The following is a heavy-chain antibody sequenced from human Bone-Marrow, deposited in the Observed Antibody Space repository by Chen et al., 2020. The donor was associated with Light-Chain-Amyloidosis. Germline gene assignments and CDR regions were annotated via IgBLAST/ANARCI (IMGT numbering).Heavy chain of an antibody. CDR1: NGAFGDDY. Sequence: QVELQQWGAGLLKPSETLSLTCGIHNGAFGDDYWTWIRQPPGKGLQWIAEINHSGSTNYNPSLKSRVTISVDTSKNQFSLKLSSVTAADTAVYYCARYFGGFDPWGQGTLVTVSS. J-gene: IGHJ5*02. V-gene: IGHV4-34*01. D-gene: IGHD3-10*01. CDR3: ARYFGGFDP. CDR2: INHSGST.